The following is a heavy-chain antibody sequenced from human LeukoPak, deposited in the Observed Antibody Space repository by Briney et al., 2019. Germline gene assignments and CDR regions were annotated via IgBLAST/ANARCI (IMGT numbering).Heavy chain of an antibody. V-gene: IGHV3-23*01. D-gene: IGHD6-13*01. CDR2: ISGSGDGT. J-gene: IGHJ6*02. Sequence: GGSLRLSCAASGFTFSSYAMSWVRQAPGKGLEWVSLISGSGDGTQSADSVKGRFTISRDNSKNTLYLQMNSLRAEDTAVYYCAKRDGSSSWYENYYYGMDVWGQGTTVTVSS. CDR1: GFTFSSYA. CDR3: AKRDGSSSWYENYYYGMDV.